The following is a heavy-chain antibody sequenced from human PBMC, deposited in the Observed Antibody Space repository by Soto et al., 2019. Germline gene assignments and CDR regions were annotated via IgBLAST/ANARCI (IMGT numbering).Heavy chain of an antibody. J-gene: IGHJ5*02. V-gene: IGHV3-23*01. CDR1: GFNCNTYA. D-gene: IGHD2-15*01. CDR2: TSGGGLA. Sequence: EVQLLESGGGLVEPGGSLRLSCAGSGFNCNTYAVSWVGQVPGKGLEWVSGTSGGGLAHYADSMRRRFTISSNNSKTTLYVQMNILKGEDTAVYYCAKDRDIVRGWFDPWGQGTPVTVSS. CDR3: AKDRDIVRGWFDP.